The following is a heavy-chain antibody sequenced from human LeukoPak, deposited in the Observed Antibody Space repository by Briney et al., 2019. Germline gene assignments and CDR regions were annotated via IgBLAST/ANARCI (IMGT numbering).Heavy chain of an antibody. V-gene: IGHV3-23*01. D-gene: IGHD6-13*01. J-gene: IGHJ3*02. CDR3: ASGRSWQQLGYDAFDI. Sequence: GGSLRLSCAASESTMRDHAISWVRQAPGKGLEWVSAISYGDESTYYADSVKGRLTVFRDNSKNTLYLQMNSLRAEDTAVYYCASGRSWQQLGYDAFDIWGQGTMVTVSS. CDR1: ESTMRDHA. CDR2: ISYGDEST.